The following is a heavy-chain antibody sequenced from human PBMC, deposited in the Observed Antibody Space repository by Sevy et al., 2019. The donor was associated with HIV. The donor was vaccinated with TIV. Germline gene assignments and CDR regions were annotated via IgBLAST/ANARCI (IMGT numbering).Heavy chain of an antibody. V-gene: IGHV3-23*01. J-gene: IGHJ4*02. D-gene: IGHD2-2*01. CDR2: FSFGCGKI. Sequence: GGSLRLSCAASGFTFSNYAMSWVRQAPGKGLEWVSNFSFGCGKINYADSVKGRFTISIDNSKNTLYLQMNSLRAEDTALYYCAREGCSKPHDYWGQGTLVTVSS. CDR3: AREGCSKPHDY. CDR1: GFTFSNYA.